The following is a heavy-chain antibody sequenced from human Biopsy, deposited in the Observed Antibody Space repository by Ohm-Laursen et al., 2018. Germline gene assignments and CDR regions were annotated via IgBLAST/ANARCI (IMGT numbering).Heavy chain of an antibody. Sequence: SLRLSCAASGFSFSSYGMHWDRQAPGKGLEWGAVISDDGRNKYYVDSVKGRFTISRNNSKNTLYLQMNNLRAEDTAVFYCAKDLRNNNWGVENWGQGTLVTVSS. V-gene: IGHV3-30*18. J-gene: IGHJ4*02. CDR1: GFSFSSYG. CDR3: AKDLRNNNWGVEN. D-gene: IGHD7-27*01. CDR2: ISDDGRNK.